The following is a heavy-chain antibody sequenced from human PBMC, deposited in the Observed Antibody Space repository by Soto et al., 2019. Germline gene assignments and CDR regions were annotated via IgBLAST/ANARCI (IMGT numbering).Heavy chain of an antibody. V-gene: IGHV4-59*01. CDR2: IYYSGST. D-gene: IGHD6-13*01. Sequence: LSLTCTVSGGSISSYYWSWIRQPPGKGLEWIGYIYYSGSTNYNPSLKSRVTISVDTSKNQFSLKLSSVTAADTAVYYCAREDSSSWYFDYWGQGTLVTVS. CDR1: GGSISSYY. J-gene: IGHJ4*02. CDR3: AREDSSSWYFDY.